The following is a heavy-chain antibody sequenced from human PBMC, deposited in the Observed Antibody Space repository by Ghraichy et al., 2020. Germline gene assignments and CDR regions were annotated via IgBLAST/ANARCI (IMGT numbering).Heavy chain of an antibody. J-gene: IGHJ3*02. CDR1: GYTFTSYD. V-gene: IGHV1-8*02. CDR3: ARNFPTQDAFDI. CDR2: MNPNSGNT. Sequence: ASVKVSCKASGYTFTSYDINWVRQATGQGLEWMGWMNPNSGNTGYAQKFQGRVTMTRNTSISTAYMELSSLRSEDTAVYYCARNFPTQDAFDIWGQGTMVTVSS.